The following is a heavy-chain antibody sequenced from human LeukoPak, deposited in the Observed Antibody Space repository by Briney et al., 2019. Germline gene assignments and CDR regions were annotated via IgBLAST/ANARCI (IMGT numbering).Heavy chain of an antibody. J-gene: IGHJ4*02. V-gene: IGHV4-59*12. CDR2: IYYSGST. CDR1: GGSISSYY. CDR3: ARDEQSGFVRGRDSSWYNY. Sequence: SETLSLTCTVSGGSISSYYWSWIRQPPGKGLEWIGYIYYSGSTNYNPSLKSRVTMSVDTSKNQFSLKLSSVTAADTAVYYCARDEQSGFVRGRDSSWYNYWGQGTLVTVSS. D-gene: IGHD6-13*01.